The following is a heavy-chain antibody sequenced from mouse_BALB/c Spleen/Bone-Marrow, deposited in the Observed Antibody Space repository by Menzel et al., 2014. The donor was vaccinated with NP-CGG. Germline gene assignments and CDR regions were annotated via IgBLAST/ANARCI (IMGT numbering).Heavy chain of an antibody. CDR1: GYTFTSYY. CDR2: INPSNGGT. J-gene: IGHJ3*01. V-gene: IGHV1S81*02. CDR3: TRPYYGYVGYAY. Sequence: QVQLKESGAELVKPGASVKLSCKASGYTFTSYYMYWVKQRPGQGLEWIGEINPSNGGTNFNEKFKSKATLTVDKSSSTAYMQLSSPTFEDSAIYYCTRPYYGYVGYAYWGQGTQVTVSA. D-gene: IGHD1-2*01.